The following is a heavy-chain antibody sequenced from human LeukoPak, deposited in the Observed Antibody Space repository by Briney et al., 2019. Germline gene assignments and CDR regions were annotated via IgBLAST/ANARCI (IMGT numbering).Heavy chain of an antibody. Sequence: PGGSLRVSCAASGFTLSDYYMSWIRQAPGKGLEWVSYIITSGSTKYYADSVKGRFTISRDNAKNSLYLQMNSLRAEDTAVYYCARSPEYYYDSSDYYYVRTFDYWGQGTLVTVSS. J-gene: IGHJ4*02. CDR3: ARSPEYYYDSSDYYYVRTFDY. V-gene: IGHV3-11*01. CDR1: GFTLSDYY. D-gene: IGHD3-22*01. CDR2: IITSGSTK.